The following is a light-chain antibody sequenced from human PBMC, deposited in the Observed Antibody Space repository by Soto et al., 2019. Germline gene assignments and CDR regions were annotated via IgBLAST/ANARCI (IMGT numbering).Light chain of an antibody. Sequence: EIVLTQTPGTLSLSQGERASHSCRASQSVSSSYLAWYQQKPGQAPRLLIYGASSRATGIPDRFSGSGSGTDFTLIISRLEPEDFAVYYCQQYGSSSWTFGQGTKVDIK. V-gene: IGKV3-20*01. CDR1: QSVSSSY. CDR2: GAS. CDR3: QQYGSSSWT. J-gene: IGKJ1*01.